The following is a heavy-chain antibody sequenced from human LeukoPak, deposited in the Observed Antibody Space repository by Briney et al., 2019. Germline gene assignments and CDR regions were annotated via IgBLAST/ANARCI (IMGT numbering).Heavy chain of an antibody. CDR2: IYHSGST. J-gene: IGHJ4*02. CDR1: GGSISSSNW. D-gene: IGHD2-2*01. Sequence: PSGTLSLTCAVSGGSISSSNWWSWVRQPPGKGLEWIGEIYHSGSTNYNPSLKSRVTISVDKSKNQFSLKLSSVTAADTAVYYCARHLSTSQASDGGYWGQGTLVTVSS. V-gene: IGHV4-4*02. CDR3: ARHLSTSQASDGGY.